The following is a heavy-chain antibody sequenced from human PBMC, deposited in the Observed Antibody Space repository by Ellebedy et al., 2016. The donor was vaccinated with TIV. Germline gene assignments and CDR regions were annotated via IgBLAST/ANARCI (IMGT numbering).Heavy chain of an antibody. CDR1: GGSISSYY. D-gene: IGHD6-13*01. J-gene: IGHJ3*02. V-gene: IGHV4-59*01. CDR2: ISYSGST. CDR3: ARVVWQQPVSYAFDI. Sequence: MPSETLSLTCTVSGGSISSYYWSWIRQPPGKGLEWIGYISYSGSTNYNPSLKSLVTISVDTSKNQFSLRLSSVTAADTAIYYCARVVWQQPVSYAFDIWGQGTMVTVSS.